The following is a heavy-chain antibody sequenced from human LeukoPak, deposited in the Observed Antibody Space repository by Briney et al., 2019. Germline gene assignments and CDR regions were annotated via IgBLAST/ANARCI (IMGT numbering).Heavy chain of an antibody. D-gene: IGHD6-6*01. CDR2: IYTSGST. CDR1: GRSISSYY. Sequence: SDTLSLTCTVSGRSISSYYWSWIRQPAGEGLEWIGRIYTSGSTNYHPSLKSQVTMSVDTSKNQFSLKLSSVTAADTAVYYCARDLGVSSSRRALGYWGQGTLVTVSS. CDR3: ARDLGVSSSRRALGY. V-gene: IGHV4-4*07. J-gene: IGHJ4*02.